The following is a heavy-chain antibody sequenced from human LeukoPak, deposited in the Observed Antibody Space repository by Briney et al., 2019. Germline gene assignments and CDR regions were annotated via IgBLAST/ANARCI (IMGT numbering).Heavy chain of an antibody. D-gene: IGHD5-24*01. CDR2: ISYDGSNK. V-gene: IGHV3-30*04. CDR3: ARGRDGYQGGPYNWFDP. Sequence: GGSLRLSCAASGFTFSSYAMHWVRQAPGKGLEWVTIISYDGSNKYYADSVKGRFTISRDNSKNTLYLQMNSLRAEDTAVYYCARGRDGYQGGPYNWFDPWGQGTLVTVSS. CDR1: GFTFSSYA. J-gene: IGHJ5*02.